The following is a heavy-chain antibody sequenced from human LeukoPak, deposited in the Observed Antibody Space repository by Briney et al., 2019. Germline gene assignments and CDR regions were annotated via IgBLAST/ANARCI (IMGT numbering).Heavy chain of an antibody. CDR3: ARASYGDYYFDY. CDR2: IYYSGST. V-gene: IGHV4-31*03. J-gene: IGHJ4*02. D-gene: IGHD4-17*01. Sequence: SQTLSLTCTVSGGFISSGGYYWSWIRQHPGKGLEWIGYIYYSGSTYYNPSLKSRVTISVDTSKNQFSLKLSSVTAADTAVYYCARASYGDYYFDYWGQGTLVTVFS. CDR1: GGFISSGGYY.